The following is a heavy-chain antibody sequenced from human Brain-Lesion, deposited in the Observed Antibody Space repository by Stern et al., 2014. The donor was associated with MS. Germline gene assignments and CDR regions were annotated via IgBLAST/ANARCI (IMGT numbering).Heavy chain of an antibody. CDR2: FDPEDGET. CDR3: ATLSPGAGGNYYRHFDY. CDR1: GYTLTELS. Sequence: VQLLESGAEVKKPGASVKVSCKVSGYTLTELSMHWVRQAPRKGLEWMGGFDPEDGETIYAQKLQGRVTRAEDTSTDTAYMELSSLRSEDAAVYYCATLSPGAGGNYYRHFDYWGQGTLVTVSS. D-gene: IGHD1-26*01. J-gene: IGHJ4*02. V-gene: IGHV1-24*01.